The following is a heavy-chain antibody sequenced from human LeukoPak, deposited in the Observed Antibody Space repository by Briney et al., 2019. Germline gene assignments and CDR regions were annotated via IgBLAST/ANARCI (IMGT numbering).Heavy chain of an antibody. J-gene: IGHJ4*02. CDR3: ASRWLVQDY. Sequence: SETLSLTCTVSGGSFSSSSYYWGWLRQPPGKGLEWIGSIYYSGSTYYNPSLKSRVTISVDTSKNQFSLKLSSVTAADTAVYYCASRWLVQDYWGQGTLVTVSS. D-gene: IGHD6-19*01. CDR2: IYYSGST. CDR1: GGSFSSSSYY. V-gene: IGHV4-39*01.